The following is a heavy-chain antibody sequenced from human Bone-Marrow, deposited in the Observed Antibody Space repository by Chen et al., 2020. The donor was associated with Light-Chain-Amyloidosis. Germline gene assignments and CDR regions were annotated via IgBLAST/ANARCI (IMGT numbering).Heavy chain of an antibody. CDR3: ARRRDGYSFDY. Sequence: EVQLEQSGPEVKTPGESLKIDCQGAGYTFHNYWIGWVRQMPGKGLEWMGVIYPDDSDARYSPSFEGQVTISADKSITPAYLQWRSLKASDTAMYYCARRRDGYSFDYWGQGTLVTVSS. CDR1: GYTFHNYW. V-gene: IGHV5-51*01. D-gene: IGHD5-12*01. CDR2: IYPDDSDA. J-gene: IGHJ4*02.